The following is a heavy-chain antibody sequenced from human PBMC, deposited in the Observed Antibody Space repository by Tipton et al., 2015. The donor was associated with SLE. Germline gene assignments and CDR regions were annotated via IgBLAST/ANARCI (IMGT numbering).Heavy chain of an antibody. V-gene: IGHV3-23*01. Sequence: SGFTFSNYAMYWVRQAPGRGLEWVSTINGGGYRTYYADSVKGRFTLSRDNSKNTLYLQMNSLRADDTAVYYCAKGMSGYDNGWSFFDYWGQGALVTVSS. D-gene: IGHD6-19*01. CDR2: INGGGYRT. J-gene: IGHJ4*02. CDR3: AKGMSGYDNGWSFFDY. CDR1: GFTFSNYA.